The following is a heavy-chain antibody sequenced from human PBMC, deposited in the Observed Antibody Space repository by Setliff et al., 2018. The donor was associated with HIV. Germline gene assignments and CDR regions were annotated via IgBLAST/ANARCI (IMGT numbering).Heavy chain of an antibody. CDR1: GGSFSGYY. J-gene: IGHJ6*04. CDR3: ATSPRPADLDV. CDR2: INHSGST. V-gene: IGHV4-34*01. Sequence: PSETLSLTCAVYGGSFSGYYWSWIRQPPGKGLEWIGEINHSGSTNYNPSLKSRVTISVDTSKNKFSLKLSSVTAADTAVYYCATSPRPADLDVWGKGTTVTVSS.